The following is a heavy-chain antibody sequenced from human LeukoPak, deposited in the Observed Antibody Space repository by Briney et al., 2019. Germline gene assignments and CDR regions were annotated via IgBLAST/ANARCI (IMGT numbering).Heavy chain of an antibody. V-gene: IGHV3-30*04. Sequence: PGGSLRLSCAASGFTFSSYAMHWVRQAPGKGLEWVAVISYDGSNKYYADSVKGRFTISRDNSKNTLYLQMNSLRAEDTAVYYCARDLRGPESAFDIWGQGTMVTASS. J-gene: IGHJ3*02. CDR3: ARDLRGPESAFDI. CDR2: ISYDGSNK. CDR1: GFTFSSYA.